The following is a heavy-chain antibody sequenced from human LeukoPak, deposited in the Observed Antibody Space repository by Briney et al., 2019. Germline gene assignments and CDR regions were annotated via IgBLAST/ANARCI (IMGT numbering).Heavy chain of an antibody. J-gene: IGHJ4*02. CDR2: INWNSDSI. CDR3: AINGGGDSGYGNFDY. Sequence: GGSLRLSCAVSGFTFDDYAMHWVRQVPGKGLEWVSGINWNSDSIGYADSVKGRFTTSRDNAKNSLYLRMNSLRAEDTAFYYCAINGGGDSGYGNFDYWGQGTLVTVSS. CDR1: GFTFDDYA. V-gene: IGHV3-9*01. D-gene: IGHD5-12*01.